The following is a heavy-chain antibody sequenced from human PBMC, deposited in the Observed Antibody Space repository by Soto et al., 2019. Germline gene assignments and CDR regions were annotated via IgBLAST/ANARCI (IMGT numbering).Heavy chain of an antibody. D-gene: IGHD3-10*01. V-gene: IGHV1-18*01. CDR3: ARVYRITMVRGELSEY. J-gene: IGHJ4*02. CDR1: GYTFTSYG. CDR2: ISAYNGNT. Sequence: QVQLVQSGAEVKKPGASVKVSCKASGYTFTSYGISWVRQAPGQGLEWMGWISAYNGNTNYAQKLQGRVTMTTDTSTSTAYMELRSLRSDETAVYYCARVYRITMVRGELSEYWGQGTLVTVSS.